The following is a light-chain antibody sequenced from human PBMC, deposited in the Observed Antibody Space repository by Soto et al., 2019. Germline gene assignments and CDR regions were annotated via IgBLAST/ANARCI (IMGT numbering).Light chain of an antibody. J-gene: IGLJ1*01. CDR1: SSDIGGYKY. CDR2: DVI. CDR3: FSYTSSTMYV. V-gene: IGLV2-14*03. Sequence: QSALTQPASVSGSPGQSITISCTGSSSDIGGYKYVSWYQHHPGKAPQLIIFDVINRPSGVSNRFSGSKSDNTASLTIFSLQAEDEADYYCFSYTSSTMYVFGTGTKLTVL.